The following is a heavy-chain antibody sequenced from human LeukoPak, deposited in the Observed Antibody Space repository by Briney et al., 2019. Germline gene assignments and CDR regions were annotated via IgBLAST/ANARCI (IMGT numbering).Heavy chain of an antibody. CDR2: ISGSGGST. CDR1: GFTFSDYY. Sequence: GGSLRLSCAASGFTFSDYYMSWIRQAPGKGLEWVSAISGSGGSTYYADSVKGRFTISRDNSKNTLYLQMNSLRAEDTAVYYCAKGSESSGWSGTCDYWGQGTLVTVSS. J-gene: IGHJ4*02. V-gene: IGHV3-23*01. D-gene: IGHD6-19*01. CDR3: AKGSESSGWSGTCDY.